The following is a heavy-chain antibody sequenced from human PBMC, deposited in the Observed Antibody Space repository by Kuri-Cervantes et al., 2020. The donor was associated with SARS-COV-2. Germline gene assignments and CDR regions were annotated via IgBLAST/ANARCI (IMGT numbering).Heavy chain of an antibody. J-gene: IGHJ4*02. CDR1: GYTFTGYY. CDR3: AKTSGVGWFGELLYGPFDY. CDR2: INPNSGGT. D-gene: IGHD3-10*01. Sequence: ASVKVSCKASGYTFTGYYMHWVRQAPGQGLEWMGWINPNSGGTNYAQKFQGRVTMTRDTSISTAYLQWSSLKASDTAMYYCAKTSGVGWFGELLYGPFDYWGQGTLVTVSS. V-gene: IGHV1-2*02.